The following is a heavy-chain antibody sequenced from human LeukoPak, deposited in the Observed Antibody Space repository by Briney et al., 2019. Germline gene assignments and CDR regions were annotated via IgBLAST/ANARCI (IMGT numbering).Heavy chain of an antibody. CDR2: IYTSGST. D-gene: IGHD6-13*01. J-gene: IGHJ4*02. Sequence: PSETLSLTCTDSGGSISSGSYYWSWIRQPAGKGLEWIGRIYTSGSTNYNPSLKSRVTISVDTSKNQFSLKLSSVTAADTAVYYCARGGIAAAVTDYWGQGALVTVSS. V-gene: IGHV4-61*02. CDR3: ARGGIAAAVTDY. CDR1: GGSISSGSYY.